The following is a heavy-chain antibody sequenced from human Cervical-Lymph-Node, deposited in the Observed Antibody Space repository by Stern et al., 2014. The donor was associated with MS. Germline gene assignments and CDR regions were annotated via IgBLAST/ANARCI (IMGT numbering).Heavy chain of an antibody. CDR2: LDSDSGYI. J-gene: IGHJ1*01. V-gene: IGHV3-21*01. CDR3: ARGDRGPATLLFFQH. D-gene: IGHD2-15*01. Sequence: VQLVESGGGLVKPGGSLRLSCAASGFTFSSYSMNWVRQAPGKGLEWVSSLDSDSGYIYYSDSVKGRFTISRDNAKNSLFLQLNSLRAEDTAVYYCARGDRGPATLLFFQHWGQGTLLTVSS. CDR1: GFTFSSYS.